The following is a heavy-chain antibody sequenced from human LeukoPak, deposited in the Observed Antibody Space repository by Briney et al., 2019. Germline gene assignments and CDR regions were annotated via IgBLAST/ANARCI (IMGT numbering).Heavy chain of an antibody. Sequence: SETLSLTCAVYGGSFSGYYWSWIRQPPGKGLEWIGEINHSGSTNYNPSLKSRVTISVDTSKNQFSLKLSSVTAADTAVYYCARGLANDYGDYGAFDIWGQGTMVTASS. J-gene: IGHJ3*02. V-gene: IGHV4-34*01. CDR2: INHSGST. CDR3: ARGLANDYGDYGAFDI. D-gene: IGHD4-17*01. CDR1: GGSFSGYY.